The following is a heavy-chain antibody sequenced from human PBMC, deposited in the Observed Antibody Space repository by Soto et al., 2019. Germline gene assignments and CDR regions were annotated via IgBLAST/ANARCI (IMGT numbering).Heavy chain of an antibody. V-gene: IGHV1-3*01. J-gene: IGHJ4*02. D-gene: IGHD3-3*01. CDR2: INAGNGNT. CDR1: GYTFTSYA. Sequence: QVQLVQSGAEVKKPGASVKVSCKASGYTFTSYAMHWVRQAPGQRLEWMGWINAGNGNTKYSQKFQGRVTITRDTSASTAYMELSSLRSEDTAVYYCARDLRITIFGVVITNYFDYWGRGTLVTVSS. CDR3: ARDLRITIFGVVITNYFDY.